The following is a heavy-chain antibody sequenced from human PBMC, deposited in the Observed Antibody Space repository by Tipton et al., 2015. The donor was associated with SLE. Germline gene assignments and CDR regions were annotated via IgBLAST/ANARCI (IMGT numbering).Heavy chain of an antibody. Sequence: LSLTCTVSGGSISSYYWSWIRQPAGKGLEWIGRIYTSGSTNYNPSLKSRVTMSVDTSKNQFSLKLSSVTAADTAVYYCARDTYYYDSSGYSGYFQHWGQGTLVTVSS. V-gene: IGHV4-4*07. CDR2: IYTSGST. D-gene: IGHD3-22*01. CDR1: GGSISSYY. J-gene: IGHJ1*01. CDR3: ARDTYYYDSSGYSGYFQH.